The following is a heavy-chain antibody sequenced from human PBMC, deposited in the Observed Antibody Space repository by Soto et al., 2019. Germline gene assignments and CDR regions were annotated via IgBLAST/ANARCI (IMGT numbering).Heavy chain of an antibody. CDR3: ARGTETPGLDY. CDR2: INEDGSEK. V-gene: IGHV3-7*04. Sequence: EVQLVESGGGLVQPGGSLRLSCVISGFTFSNYWMNWLRQAPGRGLEWVATINEDGSEKYYVDSVKGRFTISRDNAKNSLLLQMNGLRAEDTAVFYCARGTETPGLDYLGQGTPVTVSS. J-gene: IGHJ4*02. CDR1: GFTFSNYW.